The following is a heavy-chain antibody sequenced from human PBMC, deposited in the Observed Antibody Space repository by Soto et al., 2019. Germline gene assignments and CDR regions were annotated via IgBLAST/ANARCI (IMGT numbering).Heavy chain of an antibody. D-gene: IGHD6-6*01. CDR3: ARVSIAARPGENWFDP. Sequence: EVQLVESGGGLVQPGGSLRLSCAASGFTFSSYWMSWVRQAPGKGLEWVANIKQDGSEKYYVDSVKGRFTISRDNAKNSLYLQMNSLRAEDTAVYYCARVSIAARPGENWFDPWGQGTLVTVSS. CDR1: GFTFSSYW. V-gene: IGHV3-7*04. CDR2: IKQDGSEK. J-gene: IGHJ5*02.